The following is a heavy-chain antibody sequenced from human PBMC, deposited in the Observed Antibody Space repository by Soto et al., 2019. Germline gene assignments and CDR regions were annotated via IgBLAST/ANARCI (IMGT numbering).Heavy chain of an antibody. V-gene: IGHV4-30-4*01. Sequence: SETLSLTCTVSGGSISSGDYYWSWIRQPPGKGLEWIGYIYYSGSTYYNPSLKSRVTISVDTSKNQFSLKLSSVTAADTAVYYCARFSYYDSSGYYRDYWGQGTLVTVSS. CDR2: IYYSGST. CDR1: GGSISSGDYY. J-gene: IGHJ4*02. CDR3: ARFSYYDSSGYYRDY. D-gene: IGHD3-22*01.